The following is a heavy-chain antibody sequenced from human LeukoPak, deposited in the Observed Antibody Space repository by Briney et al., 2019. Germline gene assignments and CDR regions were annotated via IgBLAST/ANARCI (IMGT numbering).Heavy chain of an antibody. CDR2: ISGSGAST. Sequence: GGSLRLSCAAFGFTFRSYARSWVRQAPGKGLEWVSGISGSGASTYYADSVKGRFTISRDNSKNTLYLQMNSLRAEDTAVYYCAKDLGYCSSTSCYFDYWGQGTLVTVSS. CDR1: GFTFRSYA. J-gene: IGHJ4*02. CDR3: AKDLGYCSSTSCYFDY. V-gene: IGHV3-23*01. D-gene: IGHD2-2*01.